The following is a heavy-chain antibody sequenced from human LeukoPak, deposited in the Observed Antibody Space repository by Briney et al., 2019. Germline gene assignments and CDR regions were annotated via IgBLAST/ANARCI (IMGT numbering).Heavy chain of an antibody. Sequence: GGSLRLSCAASGFTFSSYAMNWVRQAPGKGLEWLSYISSSSSTIYYADSVKGRFTISRDNAKDSLYLQMNSLGAEDTAVYYCARDRRQTLPDWGQGTLITVS. V-gene: IGHV3-48*01. CDR1: GFTFSSYA. CDR3: ARDRRQTLPD. J-gene: IGHJ4*02. CDR2: ISSSSSTI.